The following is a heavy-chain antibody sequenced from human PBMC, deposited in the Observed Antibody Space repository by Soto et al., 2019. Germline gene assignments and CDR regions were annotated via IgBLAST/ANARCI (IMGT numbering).Heavy chain of an antibody. D-gene: IGHD1-26*01. CDR2: INAGNGNT. CDR3: ASSATTADYYYAMDV. Sequence: QVQLVQSGAEEKKPGASVKVSCKASGYTFTSYAMHWVRQAPGQRLEWMGWINAGNGNTKYSQKFQGRVTITRDTSESTAYMELSSLRSEDTAVYYCASSATTADYYYAMDVWGQGTTVTVSS. CDR1: GYTFTSYA. V-gene: IGHV1-3*05. J-gene: IGHJ6*02.